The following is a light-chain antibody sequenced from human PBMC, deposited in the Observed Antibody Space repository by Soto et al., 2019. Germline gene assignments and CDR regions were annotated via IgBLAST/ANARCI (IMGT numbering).Light chain of an antibody. J-gene: IGKJ5*01. CDR3: QQYGTSPRT. CDR1: QSVRSTH. V-gene: IGKV3-20*01. CDR2: GAS. Sequence: ELVLTQSPGTPSLSPGERATLSCRASQSVRSTHLAWYQPKPGQAPRLFIYGASSRATGIPDRFSGSGSGTDFTLTISRLEPEDFAVYICQQYGTSPRTFGQGTRVEIK.